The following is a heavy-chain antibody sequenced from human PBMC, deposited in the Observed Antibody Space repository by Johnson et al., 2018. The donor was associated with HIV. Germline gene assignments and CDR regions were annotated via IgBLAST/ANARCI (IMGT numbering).Heavy chain of an antibody. Sequence: VQLVESGGGVVRPGGSLRLSCITYGFNFSTYDMHWVRQAPGKGLEWVAVTSYDGSNTYYGDSVTGRFTISRDNSKNTLYLQMNSLRAEDTAVYYCALSGSSVVVAFDIWGQGTMVTVSS. J-gene: IGHJ3*02. D-gene: IGHD6-6*01. V-gene: IGHV3-30*03. CDR1: GFNFSTYD. CDR2: TSYDGSNT. CDR3: ALSGSSVVVAFDI.